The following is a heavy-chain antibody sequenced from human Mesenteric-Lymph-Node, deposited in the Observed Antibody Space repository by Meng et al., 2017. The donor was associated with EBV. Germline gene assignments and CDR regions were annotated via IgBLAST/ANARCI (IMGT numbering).Heavy chain of an antibody. J-gene: IGHJ5*02. CDR3: VKDLAVAGT. CDR2: VSGSGGST. Sequence: EGELLGSGGGLVQRGGSLRLSCAASEFTFSDYTMYWVRQAPGKGLEWVSHVSGSGGSTYYADSVKGRFTIYRDNSKNTLYLQMNSLGVGDTVVYYCVKDLAVAGTWGQGTLVTVSS. CDR1: EFTFSDYT. V-gene: IGHV3-23*01. D-gene: IGHD6-19*01.